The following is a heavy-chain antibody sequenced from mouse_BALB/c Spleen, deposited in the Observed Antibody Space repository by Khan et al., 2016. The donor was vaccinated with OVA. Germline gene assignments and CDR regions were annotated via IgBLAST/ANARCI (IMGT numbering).Heavy chain of an antibody. CDR2: INPSTGYT. Sequence: QVQLQQSGAELAKPGASVKMSCTASGYTFSTYWMHWVKQRPGQGLEWIGYINPSTGYTEYNQKFKDKATLTADESSSTAYMQLNSLTSEDSAVYYCTRRGLYCIFVYWGQGTLVTISA. V-gene: IGHV1-7*01. CDR3: TRRGLYCIFVY. J-gene: IGHJ3*01. D-gene: IGHD1-3*01. CDR1: GYTFSTYW.